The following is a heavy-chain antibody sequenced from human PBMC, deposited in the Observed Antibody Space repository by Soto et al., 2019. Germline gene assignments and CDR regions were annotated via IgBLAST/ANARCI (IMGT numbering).Heavy chain of an antibody. V-gene: IGHV3-23*01. J-gene: IGHJ4*02. D-gene: IGHD6-19*01. CDR3: AKDRGGFTSGWEFFDF. CDR1: GVAFSFYS. Sequence: EVALLEAGGGLVQPGGSLRLSCEVSGVAFSFYSMSWVRQAPGKGLEWVASMSGNGATTYYAASGKGRFTFSRHSSMNTVHLKMNSLRGEDTAVYYCAKDRGGFTSGWEFFDFWGQGTLVTVSS. CDR2: MSGNGATT.